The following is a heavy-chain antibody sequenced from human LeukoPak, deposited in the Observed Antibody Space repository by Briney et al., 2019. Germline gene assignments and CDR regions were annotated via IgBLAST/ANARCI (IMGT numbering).Heavy chain of an antibody. CDR3: ARYDYGPFFFDY. V-gene: IGHV4-39*01. J-gene: IGHJ4*02. Sequence: PSETLSLTCTVSGGSISSSSYYWGWIRQPPGKGLEWIGSIYYSGSTYYNPSLKSRVTISVDTSKNQFSLKLSSVTAADAAVYYCARYDYGPFFFDYWGQGTLVTVSS. D-gene: IGHD4-17*01. CDR1: GGSISSSSYY. CDR2: IYYSGST.